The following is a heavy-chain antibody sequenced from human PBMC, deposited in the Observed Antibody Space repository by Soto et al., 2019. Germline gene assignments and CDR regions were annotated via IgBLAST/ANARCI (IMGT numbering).Heavy chain of an antibody. CDR2: ISGSGGGT. V-gene: IGHV3-23*01. D-gene: IGHD3-10*01. Sequence: EVQLLDSGGGLVQPGGSLRLSCAASGFTFSSYAMSWVRQAPGKGLEWVSSISGSGGGTYYADSVKGRFTISRDNSKNTLSLQMNSLRAEDRAVCYCAKARGSGSYFNPSDAFDFWGQGTMVTVSS. J-gene: IGHJ3*01. CDR3: AKARGSGSYFNPSDAFDF. CDR1: GFTFSSYA.